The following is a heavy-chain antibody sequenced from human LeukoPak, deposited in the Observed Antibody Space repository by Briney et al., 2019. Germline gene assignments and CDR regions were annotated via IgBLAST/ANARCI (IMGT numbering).Heavy chain of an antibody. D-gene: IGHD4-23*01. CDR2: IYYSGSP. V-gene: IGHV4-59*01. CDR3: ARAPDDYGGNSWYFDY. Sequence: SETLSLTCTVSGGSISSYYWTWIRQPPGKGLEWIEYIYYSGSPNYNPSLKSRVTISVDTSKNQFSLKLSSVTAADTAVYYCARAPDDYGGNSWYFDYWGQGTLVTVSS. CDR1: GGSISSYY. J-gene: IGHJ4*02.